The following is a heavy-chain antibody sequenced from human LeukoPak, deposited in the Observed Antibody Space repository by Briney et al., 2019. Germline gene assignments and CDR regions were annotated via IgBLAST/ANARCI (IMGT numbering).Heavy chain of an antibody. V-gene: IGHV4-39*01. CDR3: ARGSQSLGYCSGGSCRAKIFDY. CDR2: IDYSGST. Sequence: SETLSLTCTVSGGSISSSNYYWGWIRQPPGKGLVYIASIDYSGSTYYNPSLKSRVTISVDTSENQFSLKLSSVTAADTAVYYCARGSQSLGYCSGGSCRAKIFDYWGQGTLVTVSS. D-gene: IGHD2-15*01. CDR1: GGSISSSNYY. J-gene: IGHJ4*02.